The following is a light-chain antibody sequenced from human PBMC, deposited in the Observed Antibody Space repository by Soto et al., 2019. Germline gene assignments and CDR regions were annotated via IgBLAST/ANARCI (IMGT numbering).Light chain of an antibody. V-gene: IGKV1-27*01. J-gene: IGKJ4*01. Sequence: DIQMTQSPSSLSAFVGDTVTITCRASQDISNFLAWYQQKPGKVPKLLIYVASTLQSGVPSRFSGSGSGTDFTLTISSLQPEDVATYYCQKCKIAPFTFGGGTKVEMK. CDR2: VAS. CDR3: QKCKIAPFT. CDR1: QDISNF.